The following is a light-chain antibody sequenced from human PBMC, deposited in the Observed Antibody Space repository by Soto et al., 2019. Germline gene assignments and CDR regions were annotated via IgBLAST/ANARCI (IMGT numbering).Light chain of an antibody. J-gene: IGKJ1*01. V-gene: IGKV3-20*01. Sequence: DIVLTKSPGTLSLSPGERATLSCRASQSVSSSFLAWYQQKPGQAPRLLIYGASSRATGIPDRFSGSGSGTDFTLTISRLEPEDFAVYYCHQYGSSPATFGQGTKVDI. CDR1: QSVSSSF. CDR3: HQYGSSPAT. CDR2: GAS.